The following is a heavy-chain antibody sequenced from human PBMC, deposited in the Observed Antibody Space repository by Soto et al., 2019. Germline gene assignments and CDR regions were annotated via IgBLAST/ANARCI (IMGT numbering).Heavy chain of an antibody. D-gene: IGHD3-10*01. CDR2: ISRSGGST. J-gene: IGHJ4*02. CDR3: AKDRPNTYGSGAYYKAGGDY. CDR1: GLTFSIYA. V-gene: IGHV3-23*01. Sequence: EVQLLESGGGFVQPGGSLRLSCAASGLTFSIYAMSWVRQAPGKGPEWVSSISRSGGSTYYADSVKGRFTISGDNSKNTLFLQMNSLRAEDTAVYYCAKDRPNTYGSGAYYKAGGDYWGQGTLVTVSS.